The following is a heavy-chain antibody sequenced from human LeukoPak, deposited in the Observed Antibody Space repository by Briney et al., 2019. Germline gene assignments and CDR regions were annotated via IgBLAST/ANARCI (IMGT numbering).Heavy chain of an antibody. J-gene: IGHJ4*02. Sequence: GASVTVSFKASGGTFSIYTISWVRQAPGQGLEWMGGIIAILHIANYAQKFQGRVTITADKSTSTTYMELSSLRSEDTAVYYCARDPSGGATTMYDYWGQGTLVTVSS. CDR3: ARDPSGGATTMYDY. CDR1: GGTFSIYT. D-gene: IGHD2-15*01. CDR2: IIAILHIA. V-gene: IGHV1-69*10.